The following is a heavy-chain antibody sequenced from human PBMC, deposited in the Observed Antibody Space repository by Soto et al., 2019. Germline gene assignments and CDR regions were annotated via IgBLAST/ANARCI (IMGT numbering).Heavy chain of an antibody. Sequence: SQTLSLTCAISGDSVSSSSVTWNWIRQSPSRGLEWLGRTYYRSKWYNDYAESVKSRITINPDTSKNQFSLHLNSVTPEDTAVYYVARGSAFMGLDYWGQGTPVPVSS. CDR2: TYYRSKWYN. CDR3: ARGSAFMGLDY. CDR1: GDSVSSSSVT. V-gene: IGHV6-1*01. D-gene: IGHD3-10*01. J-gene: IGHJ4*02.